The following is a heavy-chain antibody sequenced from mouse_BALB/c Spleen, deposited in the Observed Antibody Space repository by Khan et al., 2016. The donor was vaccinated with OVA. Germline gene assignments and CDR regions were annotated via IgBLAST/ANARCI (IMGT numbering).Heavy chain of an antibody. D-gene: IGHD3-3*01. CDR2: IWIGGRT. J-gene: IGHJ1*01. V-gene: IGHV2-6-4*01. CDR3: ARNRDGGSYWYFDV. Sequence: VQLQESGPGLVAPSQSLSITCTVSAFSLSRYSVHWVRQPPGKGLEWLGIIWIGGRTDYNSALKSRLSISKDNSKSQVFLKMNSLQTDDTAMYYCARNRDGGSYWYFDVWGAGTTVTVSS. CDR1: AFSLSRYS.